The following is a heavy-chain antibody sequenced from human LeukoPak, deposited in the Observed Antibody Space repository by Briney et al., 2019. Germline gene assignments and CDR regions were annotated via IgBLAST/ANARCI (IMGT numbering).Heavy chain of an antibody. J-gene: IGHJ5*02. CDR2: FDPEDGET. D-gene: IGHD2/OR15-2a*01. CDR3: ATLIVLTDDNWFDP. Sequence: ASVKVSCKVSGYTLTELSMHWVRQAPGKWLEWMGGFDPEDGETIYAQKFQGRVTMTEDTSTDTAYMELSSLRSEDTAVYYCATLIVLTDDNWFDPWGQGTLVTVSS. CDR1: GYTLTELS. V-gene: IGHV1-24*01.